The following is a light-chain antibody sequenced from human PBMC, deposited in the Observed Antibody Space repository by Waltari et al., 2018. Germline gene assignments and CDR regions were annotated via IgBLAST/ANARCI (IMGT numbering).Light chain of an antibody. J-gene: IGKJ4*01. CDR3: QQYVSSPLT. V-gene: IGKV3-20*01. CDR2: GAS. CDR1: QSGSSTY. Sequence: EIVLTPSPGTLSFSPGERANLSCRTSQSGSSTYIAWYQQKPGQTPRLLTYGASNRATGIPDRFSGSGSGTDFTLTISRLEPEDSAVYYCQQYVSSPLTFGGGTKVEIK.